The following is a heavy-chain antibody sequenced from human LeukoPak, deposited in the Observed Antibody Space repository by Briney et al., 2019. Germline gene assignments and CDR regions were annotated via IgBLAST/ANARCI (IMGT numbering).Heavy chain of an antibody. D-gene: IGHD5-24*01. CDR2: IYPEDSDT. J-gene: IGHJ4*02. CDR1: GYSFSNFW. V-gene: IGHV5-51*01. CDR3: ARLNEATKAGYNWGFDN. Sequence: GESLKISCKGSGYSFSNFWIGWMRQMSGEGVEWMGLIYPEDSDTRVSPSFQGRVTISADKYISTAYIQWSNLQASDTATYYCARLNEATKAGYNWGFDNWGQGTLVSVSS.